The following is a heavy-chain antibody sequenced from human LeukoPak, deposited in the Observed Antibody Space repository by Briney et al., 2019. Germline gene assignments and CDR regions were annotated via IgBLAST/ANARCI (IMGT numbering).Heavy chain of an antibody. CDR3: ARDPGAFPYFFDC. CDR1: GFTFNNYA. J-gene: IGHJ4*02. Sequence: PGGSLRLSCAASGFTFNNYALTWVRQIPGKGLECVSAISGDGVSPYYADSVRGRFTISRDNSKNTLYLQMNSLRVEDTAVYFCARDPGAFPYFFDCWGQGTLVTVSS. CDR2: ISGDGVSP. D-gene: IGHD4/OR15-4a*01. V-gene: IGHV3-23*01.